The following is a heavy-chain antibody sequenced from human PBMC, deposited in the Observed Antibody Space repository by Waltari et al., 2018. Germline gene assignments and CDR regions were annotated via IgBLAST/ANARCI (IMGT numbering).Heavy chain of an antibody. J-gene: IGHJ4*02. Sequence: EVQLVESGGGLVQPGGSLRLSCVASGFTFSSYWMHWVRQAPGKGLVWVSRINSDGSSTSYADSGKGRFTISRDNAKNTLYLQINSLRAEDTAVYYCARDYRITGTRHWGQGTLVIVSS. D-gene: IGHD1-20*01. CDR2: INSDGSST. CDR3: ARDYRITGTRH. CDR1: GFTFSSYW. V-gene: IGHV3-74*01.